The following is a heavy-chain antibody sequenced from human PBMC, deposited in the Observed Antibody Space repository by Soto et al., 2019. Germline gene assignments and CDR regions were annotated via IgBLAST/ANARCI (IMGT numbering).Heavy chain of an antibody. CDR1: GFTFTSSA. V-gene: IGHV1-58*01. D-gene: IGHD3-22*01. Sequence: ASVKVSCKASGFTFTSSAVQWERQARGQRLEWIGWIVVGSGNTNYAQKFQERVTITRDMSTSTAYMELSSLRSEDTAVYYCAAVPSRNYYDSGAFDIWGQGTMVTVSS. CDR3: AAVPSRNYYDSGAFDI. CDR2: IVVGSGNT. J-gene: IGHJ3*02.